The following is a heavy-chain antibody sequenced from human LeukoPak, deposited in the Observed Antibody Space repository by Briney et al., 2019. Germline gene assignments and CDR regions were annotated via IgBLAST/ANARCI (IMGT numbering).Heavy chain of an antibody. CDR1: GYTFTSYH. Sequence: ASVKVSCKASGYTFTSYHMHWVRQAPGQGLEWMGIINPSGGSTSYAQKFQGRVTMTRDTSTSTVYMELSSLRSEDTAVYYCARDRKIFECFDHWGQGTLVTVSS. D-gene: IGHD3-3*01. CDR3: ARDRKIFECFDH. J-gene: IGHJ4*02. CDR2: INPSGGST. V-gene: IGHV1-46*01.